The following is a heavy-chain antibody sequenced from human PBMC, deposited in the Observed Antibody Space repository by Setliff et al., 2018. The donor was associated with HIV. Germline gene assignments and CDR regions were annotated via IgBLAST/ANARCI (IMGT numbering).Heavy chain of an antibody. CDR3: ARGRDCDSSNCLLRYYYNYGMDV. D-gene: IGHD2-2*01. Sequence: SETLSLTCSIYGGSLTYYYWSWLRQSPGKGLEWIGEVVDSGSVNYNPSLKSRVTISVDPSKKEFSLKQASVTAADTAVYFCARGRDCDSSNCLLRYYYNYGMDVWGQGTTVTVSS. CDR2: VVDSGSV. V-gene: IGHV4-34*01. J-gene: IGHJ6*02. CDR1: GGSLTYYY.